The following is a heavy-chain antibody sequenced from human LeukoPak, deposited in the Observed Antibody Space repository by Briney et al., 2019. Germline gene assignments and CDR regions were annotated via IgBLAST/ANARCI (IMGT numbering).Heavy chain of an antibody. D-gene: IGHD2-2*01. Sequence: GGSLRLSCAASGFTLSNYDMHWVRQVTGKGLEWVSLIDAAGDPYYPGSVKGRFTISRENAKNSLYLQMNSLGVGDTAVYYCARDRCSSTSCYVTYWGQGTLVTVSS. V-gene: IGHV3-13*05. J-gene: IGHJ4*02. CDR3: ARDRCSSTSCYVTY. CDR2: IDAAGDP. CDR1: GFTLSNYD.